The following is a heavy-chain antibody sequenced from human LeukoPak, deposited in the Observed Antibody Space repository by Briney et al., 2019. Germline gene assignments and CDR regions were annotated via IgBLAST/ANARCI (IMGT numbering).Heavy chain of an antibody. D-gene: IGHD6-19*01. CDR2: IYYSGST. CDR1: GGSISSYY. Sequence: SQTLSLTCTVSGGSISSYYWSWIRQPPGKGLEWIGYIYYSGSTNYNPSLKSRVTISVDTSKNQFSLKLSSVTAADTAVYYCARIYSSGWYYDYWGQGTLVTVSS. CDR3: ARIYSSGWYYDY. J-gene: IGHJ4*02. V-gene: IGHV4-59*01.